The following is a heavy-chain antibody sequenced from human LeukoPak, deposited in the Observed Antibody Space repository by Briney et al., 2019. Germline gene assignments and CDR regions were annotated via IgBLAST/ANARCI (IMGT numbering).Heavy chain of an antibody. V-gene: IGHV3-23*01. CDR2: MSNGGVST. CDR1: GFTFSGNA. J-gene: IGHJ4*02. Sequence: PGGSLRLSCVASGFTFSGNAMNWVRQAPGKGLEWVSGMSNGGVSTYYADSVKGRFTISRDNSKNTLYLQMNSLRAEDTAVYYCAKDFGGSYFYYLANWGKGTLVTVSS. D-gene: IGHD1-26*01. CDR3: AKDFGGSYFYYLAN.